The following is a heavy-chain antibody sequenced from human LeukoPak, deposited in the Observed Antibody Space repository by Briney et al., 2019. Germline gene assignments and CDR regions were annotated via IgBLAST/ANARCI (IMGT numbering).Heavy chain of an antibody. D-gene: IGHD2-15*01. CDR2: INSDGSRI. Sequence: GGSLRLSCAASGFTFSSYWMHWVRQAPGKGLVWVSRINSDGSRISYADSVKGRFTISRDNAENTLYLQMNSLRAEDTAVYYCAPSGLVAAFDPWGQGTLVTVSS. J-gene: IGHJ5*02. CDR1: GFTFSSYW. V-gene: IGHV3-74*01. CDR3: APSGLVAAFDP.